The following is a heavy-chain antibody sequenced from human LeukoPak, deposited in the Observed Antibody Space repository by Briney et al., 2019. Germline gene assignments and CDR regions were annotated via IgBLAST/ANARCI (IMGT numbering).Heavy chain of an antibody. J-gene: IGHJ3*02. Sequence: ASVKVSCKASGFTFTSSAVQWVRQARGPRLEWIGWIVVGSGNTNYAQKFQERVTITRDMSTSTAYMELSSLRSEDTAVYYCAAGYYDILTGYYKGGPKDAFDIWGQGTMVTVSS. CDR3: AAGYYDILTGYYKGGPKDAFDI. D-gene: IGHD3-9*01. CDR2: IVVGSGNT. V-gene: IGHV1-58*01. CDR1: GFTFTSSA.